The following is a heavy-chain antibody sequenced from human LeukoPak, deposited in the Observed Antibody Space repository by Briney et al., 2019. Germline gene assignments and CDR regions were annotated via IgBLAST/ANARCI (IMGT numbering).Heavy chain of an antibody. V-gene: IGHV3-23*05. Sequence: GGSLRLSCAASGFTFSFFALSWVRQAPGGGLEWVSSLFGSRTGTYYADSVKGRFTISRDNSKNTLYLQMNGLRAEDTAVYYCAKARSRVTTIVVVTHPFDSWGQGTLVTVSS. CDR1: GFTFSFFA. D-gene: IGHD3-22*01. CDR3: AKARSRVTTIVVVTHPFDS. CDR2: LFGSRTGT. J-gene: IGHJ4*02.